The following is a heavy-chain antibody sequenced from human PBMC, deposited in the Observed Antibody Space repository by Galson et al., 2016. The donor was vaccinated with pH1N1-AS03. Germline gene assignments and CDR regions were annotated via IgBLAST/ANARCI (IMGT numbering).Heavy chain of an antibody. CDR2: IHWNDER. Sequence: PALVKPTQRLTLTCTFSGFSLTTSGAGVGWIRQPPGGALEWLAVIHWNDERSYTPSLRTRLTVSRGTSENQVVLTLDTVDPADTGTYFCAHRAPFTFGATFVGGGQFDYWGQGTLVTASS. CDR3: AHRAPFTFGATFVGGGQFDY. D-gene: IGHD3-16*01. J-gene: IGHJ4*02. V-gene: IGHV2-5*01. CDR1: GFSLTTSGAG.